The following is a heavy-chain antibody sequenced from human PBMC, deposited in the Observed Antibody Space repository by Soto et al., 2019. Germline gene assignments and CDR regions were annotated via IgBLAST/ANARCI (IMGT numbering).Heavy chain of an antibody. CDR3: AGEVPAVAQNYYYYGMDV. D-gene: IGHD2-2*01. Sequence: QLQLQESGPGLVKPSETLSLTCTVSGGSISSSSYYWGWIRQPPGKGLEWIGSIYYSGSTYYNPSLKSRVTISVDTSKNQFSLKLRSVTAADTAVYYCAGEVPAVAQNYYYYGMDVWGQGTTVTVSS. CDR1: GGSISSSSYY. J-gene: IGHJ6*02. CDR2: IYYSGST. V-gene: IGHV4-39*01.